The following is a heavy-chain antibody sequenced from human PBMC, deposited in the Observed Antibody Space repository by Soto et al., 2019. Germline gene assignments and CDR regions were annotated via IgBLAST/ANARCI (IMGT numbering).Heavy chain of an antibody. D-gene: IGHD3-10*01. Sequence: QVQLQQWGAGLLKPSETLSLTCAVYGVSFSGYYWSWIRQPPGKGLEWIGEINHGGSTNYNPSLKSRVTISIDTSKNQWSLKVNSVTAADTAVYYCARVSSMVRGIIIRGWFDPWGQGTLVTVSS. V-gene: IGHV4-34*01. CDR3: ARVSSMVRGIIIRGWFDP. CDR1: GVSFSGYY. CDR2: INHGGST. J-gene: IGHJ5*02.